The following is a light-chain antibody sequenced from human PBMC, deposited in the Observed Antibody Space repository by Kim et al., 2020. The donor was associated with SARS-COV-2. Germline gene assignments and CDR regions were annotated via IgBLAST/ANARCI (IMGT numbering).Light chain of an antibody. J-gene: IGKJ1*01. Sequence: STGERATLSCRASQSVNTNLAWYQQNRGQAPRLLIYGASTRATGIPARFSGSGSGTEFTLTISSLQSEDFAVYYCQQYDDWPPWTFGQGTKVDIK. CDR2: GAS. CDR1: QSVNTN. V-gene: IGKV3-15*01. CDR3: QQYDDWPPWT.